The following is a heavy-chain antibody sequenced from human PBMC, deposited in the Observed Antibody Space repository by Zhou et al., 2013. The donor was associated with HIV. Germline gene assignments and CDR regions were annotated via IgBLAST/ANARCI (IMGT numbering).Heavy chain of an antibody. CDR3: ARVGLHRPFYYYYYGMDV. CDR1: GGSFTNSA. CDR2: IISIFETT. D-gene: IGHD4-4*01. V-gene: IGHV1-69*12. J-gene: IGHJ6*02. Sequence: QVQLVQSGAEVKKPGSSVKVSCKASGGSFTNSALSWVRQAPGQGLEWMGGIISIFETTNYAQKFQDRVTITADESTSTAYMELSSLRYEDTAVYYCARVGLHRPFYYYYYGMDVWGQGTTVTVSS.